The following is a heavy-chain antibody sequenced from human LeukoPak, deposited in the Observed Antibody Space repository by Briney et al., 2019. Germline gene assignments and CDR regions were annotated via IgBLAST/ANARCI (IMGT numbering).Heavy chain of an antibody. CDR2: MNPNSGNT. CDR3: ARGYYVSSDGDWFDP. V-gene: IGHV1-8*01. CDR1: GYTFTSYD. D-gene: IGHD3-22*01. J-gene: IGHJ5*02. Sequence: ASVKVSCKASGYTFTSYDINWVRQATGQGREWMGWMNPNSGNTGYAHKFQGRVTMTRNTSISTAYMELSSLRSEDTAVYYCARGYYVSSDGDWFDPWGQGTLVTVSS.